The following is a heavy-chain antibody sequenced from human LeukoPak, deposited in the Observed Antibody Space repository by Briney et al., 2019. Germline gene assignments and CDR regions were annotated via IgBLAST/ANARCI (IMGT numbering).Heavy chain of an antibody. V-gene: IGHV3-7*01. CDR1: GFTFSSYW. CDR3: ARVRSSSWPRGAFDI. CDR2: IKQDGSEK. D-gene: IGHD6-13*01. J-gene: IGHJ3*02. Sequence: GGSLRLSCAASGFTFSSYWMGWVRQAPGKGLEWVANIKQDGSEKYYVDSVKGRFTISRDNAKNSLYLQMNSLRAEDTAVYYCARVRSSSWPRGAFDIWGQGTMVTVSS.